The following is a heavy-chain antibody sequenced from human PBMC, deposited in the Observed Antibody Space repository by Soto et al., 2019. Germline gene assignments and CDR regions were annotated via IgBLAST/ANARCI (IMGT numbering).Heavy chain of an antibody. CDR1: GYSFTSYW. V-gene: IGHV5-10-1*01. CDR3: ARHGDTGSYYYYGMDV. Sequence: GESLKISCKGSGYSFTSYWISWVRQMPGKGLEWMGRIDPSDSYTNYSPSFQGHVTISADKSISTAYLQWSSLKASDTAVYYCARHGDTGSYYYYGMDVWGQGTTVTVSS. CDR2: IDPSDSYT. D-gene: IGHD7-27*01. J-gene: IGHJ6*02.